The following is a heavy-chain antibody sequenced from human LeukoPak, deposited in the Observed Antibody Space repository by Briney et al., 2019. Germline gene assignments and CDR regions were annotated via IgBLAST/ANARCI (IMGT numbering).Heavy chain of an antibody. V-gene: IGHV3-11*01. Sequence: GGSLRLSCAASGFTFSDYYMSWVRQAPGKGLEWVSFLSGSGEIISYADSVKGRFTVSRDNAKNSLYLQMNSLRAEDTAVYHCARAGQNNWFDPWGQGTLVTVSS. CDR2: LSGSGEII. CDR3: ARAGQNNWFDP. CDR1: GFTFSDYY. J-gene: IGHJ5*02.